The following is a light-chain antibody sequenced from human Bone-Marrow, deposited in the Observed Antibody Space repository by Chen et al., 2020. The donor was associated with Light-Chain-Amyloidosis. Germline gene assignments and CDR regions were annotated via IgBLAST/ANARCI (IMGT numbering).Light chain of an antibody. V-gene: IGLV2-14*03. CDR1: RRDIGGYQY. CDR2: DVS. J-gene: IGLJ1*01. CDR3: SSYTPRTTLYV. Sequence: QSALTQPASVSGSPGQSITISCTGTRRDIGGYQYVSWYQQHPGEAPKLMIYDVSRRPSGVSHRFSGYKSGNTASLTISGLQAEDEADYYCSSYTPRTTLYVFGTGTKVTVL.